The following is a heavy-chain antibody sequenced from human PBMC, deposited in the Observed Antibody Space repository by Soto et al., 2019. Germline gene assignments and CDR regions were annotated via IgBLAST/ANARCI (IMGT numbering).Heavy chain of an antibody. CDR3: AKSSITMVRGVTFHFDI. CDR1: GYTFTSYA. V-gene: IGHV3-23*01. Sequence: SCKASGYTFTSYAMSWVRQAPGQGLEWVSAISGSGGSTYYADSVKGRFTISRDNSKNTLYLQMNSLRAEDTAVYYCAKSSITMVRGVTFHFDIWGQGTMVTVSS. J-gene: IGHJ3*02. D-gene: IGHD3-10*01. CDR2: ISGSGGST.